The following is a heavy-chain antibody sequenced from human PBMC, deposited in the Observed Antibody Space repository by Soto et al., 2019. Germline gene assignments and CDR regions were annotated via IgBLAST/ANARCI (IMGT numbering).Heavy chain of an antibody. Sequence: KTSETLSLTCTVSGGSLSTDYWSWIRQPPGKGLEWIVYMSYSGSSNYNPSLKSRVTMSVDTSKNQVSLKLSSVTAADTAVYYCSRGLDNAKVGYCGHGSLVPVSP. CDR3: SRGLDNAKVGY. V-gene: IGHV4-59*01. D-gene: IGHD2-2*03. CDR2: MSYSGSS. J-gene: IGHJ4*01. CDR1: GGSLSTDY.